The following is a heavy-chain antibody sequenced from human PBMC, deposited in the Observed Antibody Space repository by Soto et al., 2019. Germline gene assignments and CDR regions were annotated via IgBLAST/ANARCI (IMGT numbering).Heavy chain of an antibody. CDR1: AGSITSGDYY. CDR3: ARELGYDSSGYYP. D-gene: IGHD3-22*01. J-gene: IGHJ5*02. V-gene: IGHV4-30-4*01. Sequence: SETLSLTCPVSAGSITSGDYYWSWIRQPPGKGLEWIGYIYYRGSTYYNPSLKSRVTISVDTSKNQFSLKLSSMTATHTAVYYCARELGYDSSGYYPWGQGTLVTVSS. CDR2: IYYRGST.